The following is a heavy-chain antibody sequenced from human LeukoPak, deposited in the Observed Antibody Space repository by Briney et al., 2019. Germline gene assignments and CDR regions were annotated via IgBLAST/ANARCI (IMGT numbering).Heavy chain of an antibody. V-gene: IGHV1-46*01. D-gene: IGHD3-16*02. CDR3: ARGGMITFGGVIKAAFDI. CDR1: GYTFTSYY. J-gene: IGHJ3*02. CDR2: INPSGGST. Sequence: ASVKVSCKASGYTFTSYYMHWVRQAPGQGLEWMGIINPSGGSTSYAQKFQGRVTMTRDTSMSTVYMELSSLRSEDTAVYYCARGGMITFGGVIKAAFDIWGQGTMVTVSS.